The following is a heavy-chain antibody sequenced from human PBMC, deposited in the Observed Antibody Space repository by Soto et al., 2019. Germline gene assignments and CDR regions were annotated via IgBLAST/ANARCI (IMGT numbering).Heavy chain of an antibody. CDR3: ARHDYGGFGL. CDR1: GGSISRGSYS. Sequence: QLQLQESGPGLVKPSETLSLTCTVSGGSISRGSYSWGWIRQPPGKGLGWIGSIYYSGSTYYNPSLKSRVTISVDTSKNQFSLKLSSVTAADTAVYYCARHDYGGFGLWGQGTLVTVSS. CDR2: IYYSGST. J-gene: IGHJ4*02. V-gene: IGHV4-39*01. D-gene: IGHD4-17*01.